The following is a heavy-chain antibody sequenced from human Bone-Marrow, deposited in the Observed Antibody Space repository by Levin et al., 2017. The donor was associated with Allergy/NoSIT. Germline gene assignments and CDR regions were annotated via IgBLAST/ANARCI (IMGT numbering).Heavy chain of an antibody. CDR3: ARQQEQVDGFDI. J-gene: IGHJ3*02. Sequence: KRGESLKISCKDSGYSFTSYWFAWVRQMPGKGLEWMGIIYAGDSDTKYSPSFQGQVTISADRSVNIAYLQWSSLKASDTAMYYCARQQEQVDGFDIWGQGTMVTVSS. V-gene: IGHV5-51*01. CDR1: GYSFTSYW. D-gene: IGHD1/OR15-1a*01. CDR2: IYAGDSDT.